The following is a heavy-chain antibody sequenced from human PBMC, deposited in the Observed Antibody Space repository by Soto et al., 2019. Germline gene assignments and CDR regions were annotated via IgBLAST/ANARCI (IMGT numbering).Heavy chain of an antibody. CDR3: ARVTAGSGSYQIDL. CDR1: GFPFSSFS. Sequence: QLVESGGGPVKPGGSLRLSCVASGFPFSSFSLNWIRQAPGKGLEWVSSIGRVSTYIYYADSVRGRFTVSRDNAKNSVYLQMNGLTAEDSGIYYCARVTAGSGSYQIDLWGQGTLVTVSS. J-gene: IGHJ4*02. V-gene: IGHV3-21*02. D-gene: IGHD3-10*01. CDR2: IGRVSTYI.